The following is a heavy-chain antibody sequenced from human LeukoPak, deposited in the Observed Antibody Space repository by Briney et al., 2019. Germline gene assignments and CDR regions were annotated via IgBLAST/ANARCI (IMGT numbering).Heavy chain of an antibody. D-gene: IGHD3-3*01. J-gene: IGHJ5*02. CDR2: IKQDGSEK. CDR3: ARAIYDFWIGYNNWFDP. V-gene: IGHV3-7*01. Sequence: GGSLRLSCAASGFTFSSYWMSWVRQAPGKGLEWVANIKQDGSEKYYVDSVKGRFTISRDNAKNSLYLQMNSLRAEDTAVYYCARAIYDFWIGYNNWFDPWGQGTLVTVSS. CDR1: GFTFSSYW.